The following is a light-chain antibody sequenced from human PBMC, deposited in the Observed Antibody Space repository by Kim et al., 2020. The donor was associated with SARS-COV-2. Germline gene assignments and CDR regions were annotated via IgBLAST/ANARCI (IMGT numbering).Light chain of an antibody. CDR3: QSYDSSNPWV. CDR1: SGTIASNY. V-gene: IGLV6-57*03. Sequence: KTDTSYSTRSSGTIASNYVQWYQPRPGSAPTTVIYEDNQRPPVVPERSSGSIDSSSNSASLPISGLKTEDEADYYCQSYDSSNPWVFGGGTQLTVL. J-gene: IGLJ3*02. CDR2: EDN.